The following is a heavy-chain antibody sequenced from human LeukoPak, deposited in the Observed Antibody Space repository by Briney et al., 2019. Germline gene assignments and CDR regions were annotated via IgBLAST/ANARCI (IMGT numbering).Heavy chain of an antibody. CDR2: ISPYTTKT. Sequence: ASVKVSCKASGYTFISYGITWVRQAPGQGLEWMGWISPYTTKTNYAQSLQGRVTMTTDTSTSTAYMKLRSLRSDDTAVYYCAREGGVGPTAPPDYYSYQMDVWGKGTTVTVSS. CDR1: GYTFISYG. CDR3: AREGGVGPTAPPDYYSYQMDV. D-gene: IGHD1-26*01. V-gene: IGHV1-18*01. J-gene: IGHJ6*03.